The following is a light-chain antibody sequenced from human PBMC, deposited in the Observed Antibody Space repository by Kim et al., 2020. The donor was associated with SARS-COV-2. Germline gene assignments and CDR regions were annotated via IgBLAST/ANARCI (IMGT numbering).Light chain of an antibody. Sequence: LSPGERATLSCRARQSVGSSLLAWYQQKPGQAPRLLIYEAFKRVAGIPDRFSGSESGTDFTLTISRPEPEDFAMYYCQQYGRLPYTFGQGTKLEI. CDR3: QQYGRLPYT. V-gene: IGKV3-20*01. CDR2: EAF. CDR1: QSVGSSL. J-gene: IGKJ2*01.